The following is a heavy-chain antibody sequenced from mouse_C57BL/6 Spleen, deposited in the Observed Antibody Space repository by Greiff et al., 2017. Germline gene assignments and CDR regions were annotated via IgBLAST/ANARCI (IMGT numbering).Heavy chain of an antibody. Sequence: VQLKESGPGLVKPSQSLSLTCSVTGYSITSGYYWNWIRQFPGNKLEWMGYISYDGSNNYNPSLKNRISITRDTSKNQFFLKLNSVTTEDTATYYCASSSGYFDVWGTGTTVTVSS. CDR3: ASSSGYFDV. CDR1: GYSITSGYY. D-gene: IGHD3-1*01. V-gene: IGHV3-6*01. CDR2: ISYDGSN. J-gene: IGHJ1*03.